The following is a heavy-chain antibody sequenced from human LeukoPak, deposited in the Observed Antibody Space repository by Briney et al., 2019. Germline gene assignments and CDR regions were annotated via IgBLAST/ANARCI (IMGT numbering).Heavy chain of an antibody. CDR3: ARDGPYTVTTHFVDY. D-gene: IGHD4-11*01. J-gene: IGHJ4*02. Sequence: SETLSLTCTVSGGSISSYYWSWIRQPPGKGLEWIGYIYYSGSTNYNPSLKSRVTISVDTSKNQFSLKLSSVTAADTAVYYCARDGPYTVTTHFVDYWGQGTLVTVSS. CDR2: IYYSGST. V-gene: IGHV4-59*12. CDR1: GGSISSYY.